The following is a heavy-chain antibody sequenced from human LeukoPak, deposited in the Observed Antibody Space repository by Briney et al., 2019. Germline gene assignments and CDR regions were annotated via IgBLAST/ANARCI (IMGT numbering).Heavy chain of an antibody. V-gene: IGHV1-18*01. CDR2: ISAYNGNT. Sequence: ASVKVSCKASGYTFTSYGISWVRQAPGQGLEWMGWISAYNGNTHYAQKLQGRVTMTTDTSTSTAYMELRSLRSDDTAVYYCARAHYYDSTRGRYAFDIWGQGTMVTVSS. J-gene: IGHJ3*02. D-gene: IGHD3-22*01. CDR3: ARAHYYDSTRGRYAFDI. CDR1: GYTFTSYG.